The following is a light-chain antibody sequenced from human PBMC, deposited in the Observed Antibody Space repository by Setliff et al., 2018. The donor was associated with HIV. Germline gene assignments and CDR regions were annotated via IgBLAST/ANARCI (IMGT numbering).Light chain of an antibody. Sequence: QSVLTQPASMSGSPGQSITISCTGANSDIGTYKYVSWYQQHPGKAPKLIIFEVNNRPSGVSARFSGSKSGYTASLTISGLQAEDEADYYCCSYAGSSTPYVFGTGTKVTVL. CDR2: EVN. V-gene: IGLV2-14*03. CDR3: CSYAGSSTPYV. J-gene: IGLJ1*01. CDR1: NSDIGTYKY.